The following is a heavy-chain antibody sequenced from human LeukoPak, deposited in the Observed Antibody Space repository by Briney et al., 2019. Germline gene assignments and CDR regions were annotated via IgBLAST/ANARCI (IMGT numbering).Heavy chain of an antibody. J-gene: IGHJ3*01. CDR1: GFTFRDHY. CDR2: TRDKLYNYTT. V-gene: IGHV3-72*01. CDR3: ARSKIRVDYGPLGAFDV. Sequence: PGGSLRLSCAASGFTFRDHYMDWIRQAPGQGLEWIGRTRDKLYNYTTDYAASVKGRFTISRDDSKNSLYLQMNSLKTEDTAVYYCARSKIRVDYGPLGAFDVWGQGTMVTVSS. D-gene: IGHD4-17*01.